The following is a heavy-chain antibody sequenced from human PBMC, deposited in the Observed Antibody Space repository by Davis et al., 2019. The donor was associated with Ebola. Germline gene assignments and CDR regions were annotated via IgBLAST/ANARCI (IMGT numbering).Heavy chain of an antibody. CDR2: ISYDGSNK. CDR1: GFTFSSYG. CDR3: ANSRYCTNGVCYNSRLVGTDY. J-gene: IGHJ4*02. D-gene: IGHD2-8*01. V-gene: IGHV3-30*18. Sequence: PGGSLRLSCAASGFTFSSYGMHWVRQAPGKGLEWVAVISYDGSNKYYADSVKGRFTISRDNSKNTLYLQMNSLRAEDTAVYYCANSRYCTNGVCYNSRLVGTDYWGQGTLVTVSS.